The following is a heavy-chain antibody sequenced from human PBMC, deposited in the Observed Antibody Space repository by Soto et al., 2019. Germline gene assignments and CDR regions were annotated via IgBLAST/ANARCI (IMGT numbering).Heavy chain of an antibody. V-gene: IGHV1-69*13. Sequence: GASVNVSCKASGGTFSSYAISWVRQAPGQGLEWMGGIIPIFGTANYAQKFQGRVTSTAGESTSTAYMELSGLRSEDAALSYCATRDKTGVVTHVDKWGQGNLVTVSS. J-gene: IGHJ4*02. D-gene: IGHD2-21*01. CDR2: IIPIFGTA. CDR1: GGTFSSYA. CDR3: ATRDKTGVVTHVDK.